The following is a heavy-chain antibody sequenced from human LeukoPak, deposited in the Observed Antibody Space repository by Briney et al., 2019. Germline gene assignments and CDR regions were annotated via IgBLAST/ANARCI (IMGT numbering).Heavy chain of an antibody. J-gene: IGHJ4*02. Sequence: PGGSLRLSCAASGFTFSSYSMNWVRQAPGKGLEWVSYISSSGSNPYSADSVKGRFTISRDNAKNSLYLQMNGLRAEDTAVYYCARATSGLRFLEWLQTLSAYYFDYWGQGTLVTVSS. CDR2: ISSSGSNP. V-gene: IGHV3-21*04. CDR1: GFTFSSYS. D-gene: IGHD3-3*01. CDR3: ARATSGLRFLEWLQTLSAYYFDY.